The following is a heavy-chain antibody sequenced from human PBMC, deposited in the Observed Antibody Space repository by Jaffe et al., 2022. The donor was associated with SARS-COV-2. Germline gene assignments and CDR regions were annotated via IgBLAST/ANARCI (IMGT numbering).Heavy chain of an antibody. D-gene: IGHD6-13*01. CDR3: ARDLMQQLVHHYGMDV. CDR1: GFTFSSYA. J-gene: IGHJ6*02. Sequence: EVQLVESGGGLVQPGGSLRLSCAASGFTFSSYAMHWVRQAPGKGLEYVSAISSNGGSTYYANSVKGRFTISRDNSKNTLYLQMGSLRAEDMAVYYCARDLMQQLVHHYGMDVWGQGTTVTVSS. V-gene: IGHV3-64*01. CDR2: ISSNGGST.